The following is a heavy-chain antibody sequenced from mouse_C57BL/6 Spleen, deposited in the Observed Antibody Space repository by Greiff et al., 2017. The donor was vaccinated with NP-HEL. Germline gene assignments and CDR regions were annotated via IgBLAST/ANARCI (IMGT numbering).Heavy chain of an antibody. CDR3: ASYDGYSRGFAY. J-gene: IGHJ3*01. Sequence: VQLQESGAELVRPGASVKLSCKASGYTFTDYYINWVKQRPGQGLEWIARIYPGSGNTYYNEKFKGKATLTAEKSSSTAYMQLSSLTSEDSAVYFCASYDGYSRGFAYWGQGTLVTVSA. D-gene: IGHD2-3*01. CDR2: IYPGSGNT. CDR1: GYTFTDYY. V-gene: IGHV1-76*01.